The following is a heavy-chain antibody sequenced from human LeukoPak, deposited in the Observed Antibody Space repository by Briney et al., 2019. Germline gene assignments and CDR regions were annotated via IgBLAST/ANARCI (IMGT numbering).Heavy chain of an antibody. CDR1: GFTFSSYS. D-gene: IGHD1-26*01. V-gene: IGHV3-33*06. CDR3: AKDKWEERGNYYHYFDY. J-gene: IGHJ4*02. Sequence: PGGSLRLSCAASGFTFSSYSMNWVRQAPGKGLEWVAGIWYDGSRRHYGDSVEGRFSVSRDNSRNTLDLQMNSLTADDTAIYYCAKDKWEERGNYYHYFDYWGQGILVIVSS. CDR2: IWYDGSRR.